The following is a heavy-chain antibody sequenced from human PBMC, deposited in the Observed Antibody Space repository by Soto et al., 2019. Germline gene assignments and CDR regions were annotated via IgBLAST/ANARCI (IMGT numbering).Heavy chain of an antibody. Sequence: RLSCAASGFTFSSYWLHWVRQAPGKGLVWVSRINSDGSSTSYADSVKGRFTISRDNAKNTLYLQMNSLRAEDTAVYYCARDDGGSYYYYYYGMDVWGQGTTVTVSS. CDR1: GFTFSSYW. V-gene: IGHV3-74*01. D-gene: IGHD1-26*01. CDR3: ARDDGGSYYYYYYGMDV. J-gene: IGHJ6*02. CDR2: INSDGSST.